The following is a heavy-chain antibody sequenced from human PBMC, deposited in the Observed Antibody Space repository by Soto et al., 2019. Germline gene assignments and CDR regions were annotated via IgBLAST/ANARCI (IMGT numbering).Heavy chain of an antibody. CDR1: GFTFSSYA. D-gene: IGHD2-15*01. Sequence: PGGSLRLSCAASGFTFSSYAMSWVRQAPGKGLEWVSAISGSGGSTYYADSVKGRFTISRDNSKNTLCLQMNSLRAEDTAVYFCARVTGYCSGGSCFTFDSWGKGTLVTVYS. CDR3: ARVTGYCSGGSCFTFDS. CDR2: ISGSGGST. V-gene: IGHV3-23*01. J-gene: IGHJ4*02.